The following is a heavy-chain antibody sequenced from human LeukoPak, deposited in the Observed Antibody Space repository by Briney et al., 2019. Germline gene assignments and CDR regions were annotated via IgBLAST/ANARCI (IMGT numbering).Heavy chain of an antibody. CDR3: ARFILDIVGATDFDY. J-gene: IGHJ4*02. Sequence: PSETLSLTCAVYGGSFSGYYWSWIRQPPGKGLEWIGEINHSGSTNYNPSLKSRVTISVDTSKNQFSLKLSSVTAADTAVYYCARFILDIVGATDFDYWGQGTLVTVSS. CDR1: GGSFSGYY. V-gene: IGHV4-34*01. D-gene: IGHD1-26*01. CDR2: INHSGST.